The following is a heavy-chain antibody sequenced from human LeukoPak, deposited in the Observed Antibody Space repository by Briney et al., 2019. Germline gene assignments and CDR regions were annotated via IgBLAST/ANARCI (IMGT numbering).Heavy chain of an antibody. CDR1: GFTFSSYE. J-gene: IGHJ4*02. Sequence: GGSLRLSCAASGFTFSSYEMAWVRQAPGKGLEWVSHINSIGSTIYYADSVKGRFTISRDNARNSLYLQMDSLRAEDTAVYYCARERGAVGATHIDYWGQGTLVTVSS. CDR2: INSIGSTI. V-gene: IGHV3-48*03. CDR3: ARERGAVGATHIDY. D-gene: IGHD1-26*01.